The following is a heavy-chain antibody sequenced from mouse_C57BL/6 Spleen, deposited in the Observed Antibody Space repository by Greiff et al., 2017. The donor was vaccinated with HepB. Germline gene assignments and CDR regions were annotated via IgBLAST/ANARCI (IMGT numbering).Heavy chain of an antibody. CDR2: ISYDGSN. J-gene: IGHJ3*01. CDR3: ARDYYGSAY. CDR1: GYSITSGYY. Sequence: ESGPGLVKPSQSLSLTCSVTGYSITSGYYWNWIRQFPGNKLEWMGYISYDGSNNYNPSLKNRISITPDTSKNQFFLKLNSVTTEDTATYYCARDYYGSAYWGQGTLVTVSA. D-gene: IGHD1-1*01. V-gene: IGHV3-6*01.